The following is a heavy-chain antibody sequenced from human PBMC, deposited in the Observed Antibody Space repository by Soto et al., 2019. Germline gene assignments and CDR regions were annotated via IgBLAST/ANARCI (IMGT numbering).Heavy chain of an antibody. J-gene: IGHJ2*01. V-gene: IGHV3-66*01. D-gene: IGHD6-6*01. Sequence: EVQLVESGGGLVQPGGSLRLSCAASGFTVSSNYMSWVRQAPGKGLEWVSVIYSGGSTYYADSVKGRFTISRDNSKNTLYLQMNSLRAEDTAVYYCATAQLDLYWYFDLWGRGTLVTVSS. CDR1: GFTVSSNY. CDR3: ATAQLDLYWYFDL. CDR2: IYSGGST.